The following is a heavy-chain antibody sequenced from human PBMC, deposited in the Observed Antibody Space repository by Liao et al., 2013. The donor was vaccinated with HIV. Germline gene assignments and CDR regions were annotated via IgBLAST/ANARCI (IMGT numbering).Heavy chain of an antibody. V-gene: IGHV4-4*07. J-gene: IGHJ6*03. CDR2: IYTSGST. CDR1: GGSISNYY. Sequence: QVQLQESGPGLVKPSETLSLTCTVSGGSISNYYWSWIRQPPGKGLEWIGRIYTSGSTDYNPSLRSRVTMSEDTSKNQFSLKLSSVTAADTAVYYCARDRWYDSYYMDVWGKGTTVTVSS. D-gene: IGHD6-13*01. CDR3: ARDRWYDSYYMDV.